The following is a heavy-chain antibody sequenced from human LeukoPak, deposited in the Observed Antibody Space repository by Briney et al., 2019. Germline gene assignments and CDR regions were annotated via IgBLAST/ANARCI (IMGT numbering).Heavy chain of an antibody. D-gene: IGHD2/OR15-2a*01. V-gene: IGHV3-23*01. CDR2: ISHTTSST. CDR1: GFTFSSYT. Sequence: GGSLRLSCAASGFTFSSYTMKWVRLAPGKGLEWVSSISHTTSSTYYADSVRGRFNSSRDNSKNTLYLQMTSLRAEDTAVYFCAKAFSSNYFGMDVWSKGTTVIVSS. J-gene: IGHJ6*04. CDR3: AKAFSSNYFGMDV.